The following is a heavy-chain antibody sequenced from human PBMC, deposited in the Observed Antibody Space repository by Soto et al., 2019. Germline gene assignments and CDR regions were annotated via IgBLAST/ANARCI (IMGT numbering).Heavy chain of an antibody. Sequence: GGSLRLSCAASGLIFSNYKMHWVRQAPGKGLVWVSRINTDGSIIDYADSVKGRFTISRDNSKNTLYLQMNSLRAEDTAVYYCANDLMEMATIRYYRMGVWGQGTTVTVSS. V-gene: IGHV3-74*01. CDR1: GLIFSNYK. CDR3: ANDLMEMATIRYYRMGV. D-gene: IGHD5-12*01. J-gene: IGHJ6*02. CDR2: INTDGSII.